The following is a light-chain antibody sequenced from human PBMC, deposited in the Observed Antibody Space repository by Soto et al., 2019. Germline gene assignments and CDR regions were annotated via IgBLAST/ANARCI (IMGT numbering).Light chain of an antibody. J-gene: IGKJ1*01. CDR3: QQRSHWPPT. CDR2: DAS. Sequence: IVLTQYPATLSLSPGERATLSCRASQSLNYYLAWFQQKPGQAPKLLIYDASNRATGIPARFSGSGSGTAFTLTISSLEPEDFAVYYCQQRSHWPPTFGQGTKVDIK. CDR1: QSLNYY. V-gene: IGKV3-11*01.